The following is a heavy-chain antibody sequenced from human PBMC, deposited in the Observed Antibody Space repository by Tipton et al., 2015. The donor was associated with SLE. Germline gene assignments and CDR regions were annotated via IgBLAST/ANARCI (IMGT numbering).Heavy chain of an antibody. V-gene: IGHV4-30-2*01. J-gene: IGHJ3*02. CDR1: GGSISSGGYS. D-gene: IGHD3-22*01. Sequence: TLSLTCTVSGGSISSGGYSWSWIRQPPEKGLEWIGEINHSGSTNYNPSLKSRVTISVDTSKNQFSLKLSSVTAADTAVYYCARTRLDSSGYYSLDAFDIWGQGTMVTVSS. CDR3: ARTRLDSSGYYSLDAFDI. CDR2: INHSGST.